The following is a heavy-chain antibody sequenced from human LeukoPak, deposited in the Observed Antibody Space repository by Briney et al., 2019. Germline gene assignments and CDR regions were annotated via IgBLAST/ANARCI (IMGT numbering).Heavy chain of an antibody. V-gene: IGHV5-10-1*01. CDR3: ERRQLLGPCFKGVCSDAFDI. CDR2: IDPSDSCT. CDR1: GYRFTSYW. Sequence: PGESLRISCKGSGYRFTSYWISWVRQMPGKGLEWMGRIDPSDSCTNYSPSFQGHLTISADKSISTAYLQWSSLKASDTAMYYCERRQLLGPCFKGVCSDAFDIWGQGTMVTVSS. J-gene: IGHJ3*02. D-gene: IGHD2-8*01.